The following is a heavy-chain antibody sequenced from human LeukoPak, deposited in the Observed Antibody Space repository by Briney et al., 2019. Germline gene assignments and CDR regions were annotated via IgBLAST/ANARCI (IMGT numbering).Heavy chain of an antibody. CDR2: ISYDGSNK. V-gene: IGHV3-30-3*01. CDR3: ARWAI. CDR1: GFTFSSYA. Sequence: PGGSLRLSCAASGFTFSSYAMHWVRQAPGKGLEWVAVISYDGSNKYYADSVKGRFTISRDNSKNTLYLQMNSLRAEDTVVYYCARWAIWGQGTMVTVSS. J-gene: IGHJ3*02. D-gene: IGHD6-13*01.